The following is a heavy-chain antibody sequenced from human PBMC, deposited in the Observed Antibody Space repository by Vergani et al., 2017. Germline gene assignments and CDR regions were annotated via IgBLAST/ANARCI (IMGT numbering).Heavy chain of an antibody. CDR3: ARAQAHYDFWSGYYGGDYYYMDV. J-gene: IGHJ6*03. D-gene: IGHD3-3*01. CDR2: IYYSGST. Sequence: QVQLQESGPGLVKPSETLSLTCTVSGGSISSHYWSWIRQPPGKGLEWIGYIYYSGSTNYHPSLKSRVTISVDTSKNQFSLKLSSVTAADTAVYYCARAQAHYDFWSGYYGGDYYYMDVWGKGTTVTVSS. V-gene: IGHV4-59*11. CDR1: GGSISSHY.